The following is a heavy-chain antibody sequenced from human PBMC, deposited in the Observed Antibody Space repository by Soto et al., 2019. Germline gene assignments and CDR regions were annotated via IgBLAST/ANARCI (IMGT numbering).Heavy chain of an antibody. V-gene: IGHV1-69*13. J-gene: IGHJ6*02. Sequence: SVKVSCKASGGTFSSYAISWLRQAPGQGLEWMGGIIPIFGTANYAQKFQGRVTITADESTSTAYMELSSLRSEDTAVYYCAVVTGPYYYGMDVWGQGTTVTVSS. CDR2: IIPIFGTA. CDR1: GGTFSSYA. CDR3: AVVTGPYYYGMDV. D-gene: IGHD1-20*01.